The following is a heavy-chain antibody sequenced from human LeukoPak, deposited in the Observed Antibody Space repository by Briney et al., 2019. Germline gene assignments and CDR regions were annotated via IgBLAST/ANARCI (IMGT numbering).Heavy chain of an antibody. D-gene: IGHD3-16*02. CDR3: AKDLVGGIYAFDI. J-gene: IGHJ3*02. Sequence: GGSLRLSCTASGFTFGDYAMSWVRQAPGKGLEWVSAISGSGGSTYYADSVKGRFTISRDNSKNTLYLQMNSLRAEDTAVYYCAKDLVGGIYAFDIWGQGTMVTVSS. CDR2: ISGSGGST. V-gene: IGHV3-23*01. CDR1: GFTFGDYA.